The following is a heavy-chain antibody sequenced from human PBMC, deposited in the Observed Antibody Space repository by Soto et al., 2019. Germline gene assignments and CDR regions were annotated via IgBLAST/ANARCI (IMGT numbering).Heavy chain of an antibody. CDR3: ARRLFLPSYAFYI. CDR2: IIPIFGTA. Sequence: QVQLVQSGAEVKKPGSSVKVSCKASGGTFSSYAISWVRQAPGQGLEWMGGIIPIFGTANYAQKFQGRVTITADESTSTSYRALSSLRAEDTAVEYCARRLFLPSYAFYIWGQGTMVTVSS. V-gene: IGHV1-69*01. D-gene: IGHD3-22*01. CDR1: GGTFSSYA. J-gene: IGHJ3*02.